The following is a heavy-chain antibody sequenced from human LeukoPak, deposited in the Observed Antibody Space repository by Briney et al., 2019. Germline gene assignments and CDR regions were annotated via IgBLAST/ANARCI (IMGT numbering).Heavy chain of an antibody. CDR3: AKDVTGTGAFDI. CDR2: ISWNSGTI. D-gene: IGHD1-7*01. Sequence: PGGSLRLSCAASGFTFDDYAMHWVRHAPGKGLEWVSGISWNSGTIGYADSVKGRLTISRDNAKNSLYLQMHSLRAEDTAFYFCAKDVTGTGAFDIWGQGTMVTVSS. J-gene: IGHJ3*02. V-gene: IGHV3-9*01. CDR1: GFTFDDYA.